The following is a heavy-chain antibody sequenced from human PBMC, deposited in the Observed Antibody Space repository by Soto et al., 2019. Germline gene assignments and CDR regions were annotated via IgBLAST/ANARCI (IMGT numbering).Heavy chain of an antibody. J-gene: IGHJ6*02. CDR2: ISYDGSNK. CDR3: AKEYYDFWSGHPYAGMDV. CDR1: GFTFSSYG. Sequence: GGSLRLSCAASGFTFSSYGMHWVRQAPGKGLEWVAVISYDGSNKYYADSVKGRFTISRDNSKNTLYLQMNSLRAEDTAVYYCAKEYYDFWSGHPYAGMDVWGQGTTVTVSS. D-gene: IGHD3-3*01. V-gene: IGHV3-30*18.